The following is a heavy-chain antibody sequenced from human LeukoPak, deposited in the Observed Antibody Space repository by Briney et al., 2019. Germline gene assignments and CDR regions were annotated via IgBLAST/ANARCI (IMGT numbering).Heavy chain of an antibody. J-gene: IGHJ4*02. CDR2: INPNSGGT. CDR3: ARVNKYSSGWYY. V-gene: IGHV1-2*02. Sequence: ASVKVSCKASGYTLTGYYMHWVRQAPGQGLEWMGWINPNSGGTNYAQKFQGRVTMTRDTSISTAYMELSRLRSDDTAVYYCARVNKYSSGWYYWGQGTLVTVSS. CDR1: GYTLTGYY. D-gene: IGHD6-19*01.